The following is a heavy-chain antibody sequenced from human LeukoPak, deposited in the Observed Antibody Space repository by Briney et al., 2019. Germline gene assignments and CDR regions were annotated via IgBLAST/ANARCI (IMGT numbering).Heavy chain of an antibody. D-gene: IGHD5-24*01. J-gene: IGHJ4*02. Sequence: SETLSLTCTVSGGSISSYYWSWIRQPPGKGLEWIGYIYYSGSTNYNPSLKSRVTISVDTSKNQFSLKLSSVTAADTAVYYCARRTDDYNYLDYWGQGTLVTVSS. CDR3: ARRTDDYNYLDY. CDR2: IYYSGST. V-gene: IGHV4-59*12. CDR1: GGSISSYY.